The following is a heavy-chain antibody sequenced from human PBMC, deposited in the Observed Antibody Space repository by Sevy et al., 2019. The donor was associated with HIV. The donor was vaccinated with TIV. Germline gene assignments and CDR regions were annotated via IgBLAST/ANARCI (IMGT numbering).Heavy chain of an antibody. D-gene: IGHD3-3*01. Sequence: ASVKVSCKASGYTFTSYAMNWVRQAPGQGLEWMGWMNTNTGNPTYAQGFTGRFVFSLDTSVSTAYLQISSLKAEDTAVYYCARGTLIFGVVSYGMDVWGQGTTVTVSS. CDR2: MNTNTGNP. CDR1: GYTFTSYA. V-gene: IGHV7-4-1*02. CDR3: ARGTLIFGVVSYGMDV. J-gene: IGHJ6*02.